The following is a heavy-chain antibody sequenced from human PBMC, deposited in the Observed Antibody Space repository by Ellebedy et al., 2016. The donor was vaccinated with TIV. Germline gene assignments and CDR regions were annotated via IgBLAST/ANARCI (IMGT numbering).Heavy chain of an antibody. CDR1: GGSLSDYY. Sequence: MPSETLSLTCAVYGGSLSDYYWSWIRQPPGKGLEWIGEIRHTGSTIYNPSLKSRVTMSVDTSKNQFSLKLTSVTAADTAVYSCARGQHYMWELDHWGQGTLVTVSS. J-gene: IGHJ4*02. CDR3: ARGQHYMWELDH. V-gene: IGHV4-34*01. D-gene: IGHD1-26*01. CDR2: IRHTGST.